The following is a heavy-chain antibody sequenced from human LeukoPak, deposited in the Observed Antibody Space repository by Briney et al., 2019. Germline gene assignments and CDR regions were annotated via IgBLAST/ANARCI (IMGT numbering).Heavy chain of an antibody. D-gene: IGHD3-10*01. CDR3: ARSYGAFEGATYYYYGMDV. Sequence: ASVKVSCKASGYTFTNYALSWVRQAPGQGLEWMGWINTNTGNPKSAQGFTERFIFSLDASVSTAYLQISSLRAADTAVYYCARSYGAFEGATYYYYGMDVWGQGTTVTASS. J-gene: IGHJ6*02. CDR1: GYTFTNYA. CDR2: INTNTGNP. V-gene: IGHV7-4-1*02.